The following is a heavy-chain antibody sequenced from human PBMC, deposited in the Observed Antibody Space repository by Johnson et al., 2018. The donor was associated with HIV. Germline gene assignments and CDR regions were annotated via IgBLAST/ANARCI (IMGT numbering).Heavy chain of an antibody. CDR2: ISGSGGST. J-gene: IGHJ3*02. CDR3: AKGGGTSGAAVLVAFDI. CDR1: GFTFSNY. D-gene: IGHD2-2*01. Sequence: EQLVESGGGLVQPGGSLRLSCAASGFTFSNYMSWVRQAPGKGLEWVSAISGSGGSTYYADPVKGRFPIYRYNSKNTLYLQMNRLRAEDTAVYDCAKGGGTSGAAVLVAFDIWGQGTMVTVSS. V-gene: IGHV3-23*04.